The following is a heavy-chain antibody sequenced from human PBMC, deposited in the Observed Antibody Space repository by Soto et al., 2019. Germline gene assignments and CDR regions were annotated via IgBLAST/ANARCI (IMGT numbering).Heavy chain of an antibody. CDR2: TSYTGNT. CDR3: APDGHAGFNRYCEP. CDR1: GGSITSYH. D-gene: IGHD1-26*01. Sequence: PSETLSLTCIVSGGSITSYHWSWIRQFPGKGLEWIAYTSYTGNTNYDPSLQRRVTISLDTCMHQLSFNLHSMTAADTAVYYCAPDGHAGFNRYCEPWEQRPMGAVCS. J-gene: IGHJ5*02. V-gene: IGHV4-59*03.